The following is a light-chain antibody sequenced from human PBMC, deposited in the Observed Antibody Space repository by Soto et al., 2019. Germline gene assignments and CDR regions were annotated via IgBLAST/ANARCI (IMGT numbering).Light chain of an antibody. CDR2: RNN. V-gene: IGLV1-47*01. Sequence: QSVLTQPPSASGTPGQRVTISCSGSSSNIGSNYVYWYQQLPGTAPKLLIYRNNQRPSGVPDRFSGSKSGTSASLAISGLRSEDEADYCCAAWDDSLSGLFGTGTKVTVL. CDR3: AAWDDSLSGL. CDR1: SSNIGSNY. J-gene: IGLJ1*01.